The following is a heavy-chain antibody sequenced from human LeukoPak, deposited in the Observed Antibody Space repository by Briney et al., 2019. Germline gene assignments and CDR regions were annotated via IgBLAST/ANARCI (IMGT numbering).Heavy chain of an antibody. CDR2: IHPHGRYA. CDR1: GFAFSDYF. J-gene: IGHJ4*02. CDR3: VRGTNDWKGFDY. D-gene: IGHD1-1*01. Sequence: GGSLRLSCAASGFAFSDYFMPWVRQSPEKGLVWVSDIHPHGRYAAYADSVSGRFTISRDDAKNTLYLQMNSLTSEDTAVYYCVRGTNDWKGFDYWGQGTLVTASS. V-gene: IGHV3-74*03.